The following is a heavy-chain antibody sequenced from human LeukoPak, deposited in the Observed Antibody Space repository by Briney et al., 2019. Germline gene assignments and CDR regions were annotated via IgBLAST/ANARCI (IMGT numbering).Heavy chain of an antibody. V-gene: IGHV4-39*01. CDR1: GGSIRSSSCF. Sequence: SETLSLTCTVSGGSIRSSSCFWGWIRQPPGKGLGCIGSVDYSGGTSYNPSRRSRATISVATSTNQFSVKLSSVTAADTAIYYCARYYYGSGKQPYWGQGTLVTVSS. D-gene: IGHD3-10*01. CDR2: VDYSGGT. J-gene: IGHJ4*02. CDR3: ARYYYGSGKQPY.